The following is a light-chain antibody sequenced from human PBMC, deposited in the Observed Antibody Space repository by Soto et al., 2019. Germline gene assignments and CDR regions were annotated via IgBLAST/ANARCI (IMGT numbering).Light chain of an antibody. CDR2: AAS. CDR1: QSISGY. J-gene: IGKJ3*01. Sequence: DIQMTQSPSSLSSSVGDRVTITCRASQSISGYLNWYQQKPGKAPKLLIYAASNLQSGVPSRFSGSGSGTDFTLTISSLQPEDFATFYCQQSYSTLFTFGPGTKVDIK. CDR3: QQSYSTLFT. V-gene: IGKV1-39*01.